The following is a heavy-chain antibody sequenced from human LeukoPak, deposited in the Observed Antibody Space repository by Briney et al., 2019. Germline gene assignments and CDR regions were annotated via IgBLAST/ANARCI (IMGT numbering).Heavy chain of an antibody. J-gene: IGHJ4*02. D-gene: IGHD6-19*01. CDR2: ISVDGGGT. Sequence: GGSLRLSCAASGFAFSMYAMSWVRQAPGKGLEWVSVISVDGGGTYYADSVKGRFTISRDNSKSTLYLQMNSLRAEDTAVYYCAKDSVGVAGPDYWGQGSLVTVSS. V-gene: IGHV3-23*01. CDR1: GFAFSMYA. CDR3: AKDSVGVAGPDY.